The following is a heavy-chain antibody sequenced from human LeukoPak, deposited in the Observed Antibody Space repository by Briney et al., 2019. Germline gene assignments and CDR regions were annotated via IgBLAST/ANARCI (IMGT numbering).Heavy chain of an antibody. Sequence: PGGSLRLSCAASGFTFSDYYMSWIRQAPGKGLEWVSYISSSGSTIYYADSVKGRFTISRDNAKNSLYLQMNSLRAEDTAIYYCAKDGVWQSYYFDYWGQGTLVTVSS. J-gene: IGHJ4*02. D-gene: IGHD6-19*01. CDR1: GFTFSDYY. V-gene: IGHV3-11*01. CDR3: AKDGVWQSYYFDY. CDR2: ISSSGSTI.